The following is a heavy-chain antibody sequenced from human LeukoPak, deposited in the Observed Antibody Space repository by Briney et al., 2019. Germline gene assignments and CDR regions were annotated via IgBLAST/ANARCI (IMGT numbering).Heavy chain of an antibody. V-gene: IGHV3-23*01. D-gene: IGHD3-22*01. J-gene: IGHJ3*02. CDR1: GFTFSSYG. CDR2: ISGSGGST. Sequence: GGSLRLSCAASGFTFSSYGMSWVRQAPGKGLEWVSAISGSGGSTYYADSVKGRFTISGDNSKNTLYLQMNSLRAEDTAVYYCAKVRDSSGYYEDDAFDIWGQGTMVTVSS. CDR3: AKVRDSSGYYEDDAFDI.